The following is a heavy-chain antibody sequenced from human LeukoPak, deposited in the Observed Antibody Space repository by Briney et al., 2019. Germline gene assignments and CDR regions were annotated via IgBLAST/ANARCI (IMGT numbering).Heavy chain of an antibody. D-gene: IGHD4-23*01. CDR3: ARTTTVVSHLDY. CDR1: GLTFSSYA. V-gene: IGHV3-30-3*01. Sequence: GGSLSLSGAASGLTFSSYAMHWVGQAPGKGLEGVAVISYDGSNKYYAYSVKGRFTISRDNSKNTLYLQMNSLRAEDTAVYYCARTTTVVSHLDYWGQGTLVTVSS. J-gene: IGHJ4*02. CDR2: ISYDGSNK.